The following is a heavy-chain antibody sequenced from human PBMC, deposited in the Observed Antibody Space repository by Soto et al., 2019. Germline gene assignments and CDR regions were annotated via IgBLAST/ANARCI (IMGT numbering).Heavy chain of an antibody. CDR1: GFTFSSNG. D-gene: IGHD3-22*01. J-gene: IGHJ4*02. CDR3: ARDRPYDSSGYHFDY. Sequence: QVQLVESGGGVVQPGRSLRLSCAASGFTFSSNGMHWVRQAPGKGLEWVALISYDGSNKYYADSVKGRFTISRDNCKNSLSLQKNSLRAEDTAVYYCARDRPYDSSGYHFDYWGQGTLVTVSS. V-gene: IGHV3-30-3*01. CDR2: ISYDGSNK.